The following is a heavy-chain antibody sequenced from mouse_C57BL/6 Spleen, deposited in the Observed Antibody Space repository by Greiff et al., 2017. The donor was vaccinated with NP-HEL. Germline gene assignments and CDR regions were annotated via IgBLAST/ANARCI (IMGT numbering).Heavy chain of an antibody. J-gene: IGHJ1*03. CDR2: TFYSGIT. V-gene: IGHV3-3*01. D-gene: IGHD1-1*01. CDR1: GFSINSDCY. CDR3: ARDRYYGSSGYFDV. Sequence: EVKVEESGPSLVRPSQTLSLTCTVTGFSINSDCYWIWIRQFPGNKLEYIGYTFYSGITYYNPSLESRTYITRDTSKNQFSLKLSSVTTEDTTTYYGARDRYYGSSGYFDVWGTGTTVTVSS.